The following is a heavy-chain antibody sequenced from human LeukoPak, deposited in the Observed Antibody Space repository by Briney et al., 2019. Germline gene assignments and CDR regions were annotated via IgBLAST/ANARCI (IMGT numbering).Heavy chain of an antibody. V-gene: IGHV4-59*01. CDR1: GVSISSYY. CDR3: ARSSPAMVRGVNDAFDI. D-gene: IGHD3-10*01. Sequence: PSETLSLTCTVSGVSISSYYWSWVRQPPGKGLEWLGYIYYSGSTNYNPSLKSRVTISVDTSKNQFSLKLSSVTAADTAVYYCARSSPAMVRGVNDAFDIWGQGTMVTVSS. CDR2: IYYSGST. J-gene: IGHJ3*02.